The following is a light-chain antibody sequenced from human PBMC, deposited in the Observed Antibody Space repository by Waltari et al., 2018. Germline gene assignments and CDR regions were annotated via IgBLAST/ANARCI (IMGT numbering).Light chain of an antibody. Sequence: EIVLTQSPGTLSLSPGERATLSCRASQSVSTSYLAWYQQKPGQAPRLLIYGVSSRATGIPERFSGSGSGTDFTLTISRLEPEDFAVYYCQQYGSSPPYSFGQGTKLEIK. J-gene: IGKJ2*01. V-gene: IGKV3-20*01. CDR3: QQYGSSPPYS. CDR1: QSVSTSY. CDR2: GVS.